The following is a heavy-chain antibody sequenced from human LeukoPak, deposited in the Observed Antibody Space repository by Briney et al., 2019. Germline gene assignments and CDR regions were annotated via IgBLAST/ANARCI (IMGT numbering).Heavy chain of an antibody. D-gene: IGHD6-13*01. J-gene: IGHJ4*02. CDR3: AKDPIAAAGTLDY. V-gene: IGHV3-30*02. CDR1: GFTFSSYG. CDR2: IRYDGSNK. Sequence: GGSLILSCAASGFTFSSYGMHWVRQAPGKGLEWVAFIRYDGSNKYYADSVKGRFTISRDNSKNTLYLQMNSLRAEDTAVYYCAKDPIAAAGTLDYWGQGTLVTVSP.